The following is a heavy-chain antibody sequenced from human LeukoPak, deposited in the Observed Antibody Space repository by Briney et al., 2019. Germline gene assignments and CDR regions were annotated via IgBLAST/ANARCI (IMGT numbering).Heavy chain of an antibody. Sequence: GSLRLSCRASGFVFSDYTMNWVRQPPGKGLEWIGSIYDSGSTYYNPSLKSRVTISVDTSKNQFSLKLNSVTAADTAVYYCARHYGPWGQGTLVTVSS. CDR2: IYDSGST. D-gene: IGHD3-10*01. CDR1: GFVFSDYT. CDR3: ARHYGP. V-gene: IGHV4-39*01. J-gene: IGHJ5*02.